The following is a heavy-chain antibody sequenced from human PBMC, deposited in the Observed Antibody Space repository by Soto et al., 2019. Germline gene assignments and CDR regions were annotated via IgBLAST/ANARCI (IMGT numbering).Heavy chain of an antibody. CDR1: GYTLTELS. CDR2: FDPEDGET. J-gene: IGHJ4*02. D-gene: IGHD3-16*01. V-gene: IGHV1-24*01. CDR3: ATSRGITSYFDY. Sequence: ASVKVSCKVSGYTLTELSMHWVRQAPGKGLEWMGGFDPEDGETIYAQKFQGRVTMTEDTSTDTAYMELSSLRSEDTAVYYCATSRGITSYFDYWGQGTLVTVSS.